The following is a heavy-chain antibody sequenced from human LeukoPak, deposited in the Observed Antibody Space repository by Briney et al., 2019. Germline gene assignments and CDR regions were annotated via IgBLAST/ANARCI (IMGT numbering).Heavy chain of an antibody. V-gene: IGHV3-23*01. D-gene: IGHD3-3*02. J-gene: IGHJ5*02. CDR3: AKDENHFWSGYYSNYFDP. CDR2: ISGSGGST. CDR1: GFIFSTYS. Sequence: GGSLRLSCAASGFIFSTYSMTWVRQAPGKGLEWVSGISGSGGSTNYADSVKGRFTISRDNSKNTLYLQMNSLRAEDTAVYYCAKDENHFWSGYYSNYFDPWGQGTLVTVSS.